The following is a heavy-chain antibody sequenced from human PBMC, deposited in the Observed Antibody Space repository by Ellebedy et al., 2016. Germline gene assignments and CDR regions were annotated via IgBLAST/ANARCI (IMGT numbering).Heavy chain of an antibody. V-gene: IGHV4-34*01. CDR2: INHSGST. Sequence: SETLSLTXTVSGGSISSYYWSWIRQPPGKGLEWIGEINHSGSTNYNPSLKSRVTMSVDTSKNLFSLKLRSVTAADTAVYYCARDLTIFGVLNHFSYYMDVWGKGTTVTVSS. D-gene: IGHD3-3*01. CDR3: ARDLTIFGVLNHFSYYMDV. CDR1: GGSISSYY. J-gene: IGHJ6*03.